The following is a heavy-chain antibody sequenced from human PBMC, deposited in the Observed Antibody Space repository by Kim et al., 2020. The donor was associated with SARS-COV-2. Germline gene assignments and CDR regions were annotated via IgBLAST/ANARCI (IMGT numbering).Heavy chain of an antibody. V-gene: IGHV4-39*07. Sequence: SETLSLTCTVSGGSISSSSYYWGWIRQPPGKGLEWIGSIYYSGSTYYNPSLKSRVTISVDTSKNQFSLKLSSVTAADTAVYYCARDILSNYMPLQPDAFDIWGQGTMVTVSS. CDR1: GGSISSSSYY. J-gene: IGHJ3*02. CDR2: IYYSGST. CDR3: ARDILSNYMPLQPDAFDI. D-gene: IGHD4-4*01.